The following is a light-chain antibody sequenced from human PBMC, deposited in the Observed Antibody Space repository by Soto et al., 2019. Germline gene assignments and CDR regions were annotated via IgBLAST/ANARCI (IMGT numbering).Light chain of an antibody. CDR2: GAS. Sequence: EIVLTQSPGTLSLSPGERATLSCRASQSVSSSYLAWYQHKPGQAPRLLIYGASTRATGIPDRFSGSGSGTDFTLTISRLEPEDFAVYCQQFGSPFTFGPGTKVDLK. CDR3: QQFGSPFT. CDR1: QSVSSSY. V-gene: IGKV3-20*01. J-gene: IGKJ3*01.